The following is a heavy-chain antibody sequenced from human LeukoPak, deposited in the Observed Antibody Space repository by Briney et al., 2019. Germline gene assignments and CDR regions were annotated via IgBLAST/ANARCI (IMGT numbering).Heavy chain of an antibody. CDR2: IRSKGNNYAT. CDR3: TRQWATAGAGPMDFDY. J-gene: IGHJ4*02. D-gene: IGHD6-13*01. Sequence: GRSLRLSCAASGFTFSSYGMHWVRQASGKGLEWVGRIRSKGNNYATAYAASVKGRFTISRDDSKNTAYLQMNSLKTEDTAVYYCTRQWATAGAGPMDFDYWGQGTLVTVYS. V-gene: IGHV3-73*01. CDR1: GFTFSSYG.